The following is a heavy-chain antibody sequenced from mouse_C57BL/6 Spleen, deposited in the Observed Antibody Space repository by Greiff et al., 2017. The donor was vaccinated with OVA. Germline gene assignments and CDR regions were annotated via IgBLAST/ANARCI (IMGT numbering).Heavy chain of an antibody. CDR1: GYTFTSYW. D-gene: IGHD2-2*01. J-gene: IGHJ4*01. V-gene: IGHV1-69*01. CDR2: IDPSDSYT. CDR3: ARRILYGYDEENAMDY. Sequence: QVQLQQPGAELVMPGASVKLSCKASGYTFTSYWMHWVKQRPGQGLEWIGEIDPSDSYTNYNQKFKGKSTLTVDKSSSTAYMHLSSLTSEDSAVYYCARRILYGYDEENAMDYWGQGTSVTVSS.